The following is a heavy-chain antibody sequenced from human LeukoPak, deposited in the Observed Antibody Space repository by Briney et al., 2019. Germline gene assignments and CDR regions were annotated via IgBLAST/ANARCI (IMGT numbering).Heavy chain of an antibody. D-gene: IGHD3-10*01. Sequence: GGSLRLSCAASGFTFSSYWVSWVRQAPGKGLEWVANIKQDGSEKYYVDSVKGRFTISRDNAKNSLYLQMNSLRAEDTAMYYCAKDSSVYVTGSYFDHWGQGTLVTVSS. J-gene: IGHJ4*02. V-gene: IGHV3-7*01. CDR3: AKDSSVYVTGSYFDH. CDR1: GFTFSSYW. CDR2: IKQDGSEK.